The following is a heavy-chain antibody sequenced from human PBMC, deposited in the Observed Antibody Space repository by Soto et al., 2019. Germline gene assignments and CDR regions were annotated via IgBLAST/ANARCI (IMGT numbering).Heavy chain of an antibody. CDR2: ISYDENNK. Sequence: GGSLSLSXAASGFTVSSSYLTWVRQAPGKGLEWVAVISYDENNKYYADSVKGRFTISRDNSKNTLYLQMNSLRAEDTAVYYCAKVLTGDLDYWGQGTLVTVSS. V-gene: IGHV3-30*18. D-gene: IGHD7-27*01. J-gene: IGHJ4*02. CDR1: GFTVSSSY. CDR3: AKVLTGDLDY.